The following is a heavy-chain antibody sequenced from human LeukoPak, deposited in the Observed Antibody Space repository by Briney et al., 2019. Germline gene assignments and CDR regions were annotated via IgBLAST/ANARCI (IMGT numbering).Heavy chain of an antibody. Sequence: GSLRLSCAASGFTFSSYAMSGVRQAPGKGPEWVSTISIDGGRTYYADSVKGRFTVSRDTSKNTLYLQMNSLRAEDTAVYYCARKGIGSSRYQNMDVWGKGTTVTVSS. J-gene: IGHJ6*03. CDR3: ARKGIGSSRYQNMDV. V-gene: IGHV3-23*01. CDR1: GFTFSSYA. D-gene: IGHD6-25*01. CDR2: ISIDGGRT.